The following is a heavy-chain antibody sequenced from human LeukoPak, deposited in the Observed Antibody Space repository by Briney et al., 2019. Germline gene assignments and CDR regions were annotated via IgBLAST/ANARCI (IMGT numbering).Heavy chain of an antibody. D-gene: IGHD1-26*01. V-gene: IGHV1-2*02. Sequence: ASVKVSCKASGYTFTGYYMHWVRQAPGQGLEWMGWINHNSGGTNYAQKFQGRVTMTRDTSISTAYMELSRLRSDDTAVYYCARVDSGSYSIDYWGQGTLVTVSS. CDR2: INHNSGGT. J-gene: IGHJ4*02. CDR1: GYTFTGYY. CDR3: ARVDSGSYSIDY.